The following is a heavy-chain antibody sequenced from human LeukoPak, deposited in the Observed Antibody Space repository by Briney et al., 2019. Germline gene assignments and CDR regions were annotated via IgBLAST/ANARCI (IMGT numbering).Heavy chain of an antibody. CDR3: ARDRSGYFDFDY. CDR1: NGSINSGGHY. CDR2: IYYSGST. D-gene: IGHD3-3*01. V-gene: IGHV4-31*03. Sequence: SQTLSLTCTVSNGSINSGGHYWSWIRQHPGKGLEWIAYIYYSGSTYYNPSLKSRVIMSVDTSKNQFSLRLTSVTAADTAIYHCARDRSGYFDFDYWGQGTLVTVSS. J-gene: IGHJ4*02.